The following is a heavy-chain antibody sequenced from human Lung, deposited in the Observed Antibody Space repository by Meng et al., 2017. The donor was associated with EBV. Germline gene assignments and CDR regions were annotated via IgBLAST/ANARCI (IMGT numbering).Heavy chain of an antibody. D-gene: IGHD4-17*01. CDR1: VFTFSRYS. CDR2: ISSTSSHM. Sequence: EVQLVESGGGLVKPGGFLRFSCSGSVFTFSRYSMNWVRQAPGKGLEWVSSISSTSSHMYYADSVTGRFTISRDNTKNSLYLQMNSLRAEDTAVYYCARDPGDHGDYERRGGNYWGQGTLVTVSS. CDR3: ARDPGDHGDYERRGGNY. J-gene: IGHJ4*02. V-gene: IGHV3-21*01.